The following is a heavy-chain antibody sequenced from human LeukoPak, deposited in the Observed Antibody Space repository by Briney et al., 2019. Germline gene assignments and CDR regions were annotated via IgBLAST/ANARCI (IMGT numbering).Heavy chain of an antibody. D-gene: IGHD3-16*01. CDR3: ARGGGLDV. CDR1: GFTFSSYS. CDR2: ISSSSSYI. Sequence: GGSLRLSCEASGFTFSSYSMNWVRQAPGKGLEWVSSISSSSSYIYYADSVKGRFTISRDNAKNSLYLQMSNLRAEDTAVYFCARGGGLDVWGQGATVTVSS. V-gene: IGHV3-21*04. J-gene: IGHJ6*02.